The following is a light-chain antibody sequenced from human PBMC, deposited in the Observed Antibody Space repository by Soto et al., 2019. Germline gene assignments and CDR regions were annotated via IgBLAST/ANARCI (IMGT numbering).Light chain of an antibody. Sequence: QSVLTQPPSASGTPGQRVTISCSGGSSNIGTNAVNWYQQLPGTAPKLLIYNNNQRPSGVPDRFSGSKSGTSASLAISGLQSEDEAEYYCAAWDDSLNGDVFGTGSKLAVL. V-gene: IGLV1-44*01. J-gene: IGLJ1*01. CDR3: AAWDDSLNGDV. CDR1: SSNIGTNA. CDR2: NNN.